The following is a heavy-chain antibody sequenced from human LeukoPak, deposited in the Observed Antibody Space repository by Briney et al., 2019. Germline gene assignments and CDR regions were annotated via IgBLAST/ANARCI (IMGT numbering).Heavy chain of an antibody. CDR2: INSDGKST. Sequence: PGGSLRLSCAASGFIFSSYWMHWVRQAPGKGLLWVSRINSDGKSTPYVDSVKGRFSISRDNAKNTPYLQMNSLRAEDTAVYFCARGSTSGWPDYFDYWGQGVLVTVSS. V-gene: IGHV3-74*01. D-gene: IGHD6-19*01. CDR3: ARGSTSGWPDYFDY. J-gene: IGHJ4*02. CDR1: GFIFSSYW.